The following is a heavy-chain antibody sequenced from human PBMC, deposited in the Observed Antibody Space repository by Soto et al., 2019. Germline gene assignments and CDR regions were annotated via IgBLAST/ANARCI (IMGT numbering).Heavy chain of an antibody. CDR2: IKEDGSEK. D-gene: IGHD6-13*01. V-gene: IGHV3-7*03. CDR1: GFTFSNSW. CDR3: ARDQIEAAAGIRYYYGMDV. Sequence: LRLSCAASGFTFSNSWMAWVRQAPGKGLEWVANIKEDGSEKYYVDSLKGRFAISRDNAKNSLYLQMTGLRSEDTAVYYCARDQIEAAAGIRYYYGMDVWGQGTKVTVSS. J-gene: IGHJ6*02.